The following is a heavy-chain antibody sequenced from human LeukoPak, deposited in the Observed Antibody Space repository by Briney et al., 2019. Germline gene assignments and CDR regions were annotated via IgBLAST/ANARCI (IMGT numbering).Heavy chain of an antibody. CDR3: ARKVAGSSAFDY. CDR2: IYYDGST. Sequence: PSETLSHSCIVSGGSISSSRDYWGWIRQPPGKGLEWVGNIYYDGSTYYNPSLKSRVTISMDTSKNQFSLKVSSVIAADTAVYYCARKVAGSSAFDYWGQGTLVTVSS. CDR1: GGSISSSRDY. J-gene: IGHJ4*02. D-gene: IGHD6-19*01. V-gene: IGHV4-39*01.